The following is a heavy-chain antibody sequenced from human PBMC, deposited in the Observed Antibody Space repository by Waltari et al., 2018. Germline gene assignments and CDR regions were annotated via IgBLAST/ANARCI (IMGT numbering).Heavy chain of an antibody. CDR2: INHSGST. V-gene: IGHV4-34*01. J-gene: IGHJ4*02. CDR3: ARGVTTLED. CDR1: GGSFSGYY. Sequence: QVQLQQWGAGLLKPSETLSLTCAVYGGSFSGYYWSWIRQPPGKGLEWIGEINHSGSTNYNPSLKSRVTRSVDTSKNQLSLKLSSVTAADTAVYYCARGVTTLEDWGQGTLVTVSS. D-gene: IGHD4-17*01.